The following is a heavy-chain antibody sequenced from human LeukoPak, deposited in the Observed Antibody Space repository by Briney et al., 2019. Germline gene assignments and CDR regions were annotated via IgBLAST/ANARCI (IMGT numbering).Heavy chain of an antibody. V-gene: IGHV4-59*08. CDR2: IYSSGST. J-gene: IGHJ4*02. CDR3: ARYGNNWSFDY. D-gene: IGHD1-1*01. Sequence: PSETLSLTCTASGGSLSSYYWSWIRQPPGKGLEWIGYIYSSGSTDYNPSLKSRVTISVDTSKNHFSLKLSSVNAADTAVYYCARYGNNWSFDYWGQGTLVTVSS. CDR1: GGSLSSYY.